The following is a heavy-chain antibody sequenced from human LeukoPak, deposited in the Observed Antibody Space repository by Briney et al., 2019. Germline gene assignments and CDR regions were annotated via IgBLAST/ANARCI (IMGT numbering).Heavy chain of an antibody. V-gene: IGHV4-39*01. CDR2: IYYSGST. CDR3: ARQEGYSGYDPFDY. CDR1: GGSISSSSYY. J-gene: IGHJ4*02. Sequence: SETLSLTCTVSGGSISSSSYYWGWIRQPPGKGLEWIGSIYYSGSTYYNPSLKSRVTISVYTSKNQFSLKLSSVTAADTAVYYCARQEGYSGYDPFDYWGQGTLVTVSS. D-gene: IGHD5-12*01.